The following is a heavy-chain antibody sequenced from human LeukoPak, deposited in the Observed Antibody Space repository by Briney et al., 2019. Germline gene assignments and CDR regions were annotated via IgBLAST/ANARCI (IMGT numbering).Heavy chain of an antibody. V-gene: IGHV4-30-4*01. J-gene: IGHJ5*02. CDR1: GGSISSGDYY. D-gene: IGHD3-10*01. CDR3: ARLWFGEYRWSDP. Sequence: PSETLSLTCTVSGGSISSGDYYWSWIRQPPGKGLEWIGYIYYSGSTYYNPSLKSRVTISVDTSKNQFSLKLSSVTAADTAVYYCARLWFGEYRWSDPWGQGTLVTVSS. CDR2: IYYSGST.